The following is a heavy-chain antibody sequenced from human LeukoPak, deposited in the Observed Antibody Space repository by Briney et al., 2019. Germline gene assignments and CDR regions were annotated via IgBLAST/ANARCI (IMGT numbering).Heavy chain of an antibody. J-gene: IGHJ4*02. CDR1: GFTFRVYY. V-gene: IGHV3-11*01. CDR2: MSSSGTTI. D-gene: IGHD6-13*01. CDR3: ARRRCDSWYSFVDY. Sequence: GGSLRLSCADSGFTFRVYYMRGIRDAPGGGVECGSYMSSSGTTIYYADFLKGRFTISRDNAKNSLYLQMISLRAEDTAVYYCARRRCDSWYSFVDYWGQGTLVTVSS.